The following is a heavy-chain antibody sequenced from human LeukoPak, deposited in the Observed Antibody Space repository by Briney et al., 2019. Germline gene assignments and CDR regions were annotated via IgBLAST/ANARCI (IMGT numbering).Heavy chain of an antibody. CDR2: INSDRGGT. D-gene: IGHD5-12*01. CDR1: VYTFTHYY. J-gene: IGHJ3*02. Sequence: ASVNVSCKASVYTFTHYYIHGVRQPPGRGCEGMGGINSDRGGTIYARMFQGRVNMTRDTSIRTAYMELRRPRCDAASVFLWGRKSGSDAFDIWGQGTMVTVSS. CDR3: GRKSGSDAFDI. V-gene: IGHV1-2*02.